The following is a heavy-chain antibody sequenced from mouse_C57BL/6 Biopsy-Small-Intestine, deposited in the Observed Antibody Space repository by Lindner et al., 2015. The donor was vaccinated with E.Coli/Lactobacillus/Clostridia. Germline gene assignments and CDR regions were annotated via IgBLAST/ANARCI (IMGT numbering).Heavy chain of an antibody. V-gene: IGHV14-2*01. CDR3: ANYDTVFAY. CDR2: IDPEDGET. D-gene: IGHD2-4*01. Sequence: VQLQESGAELVKPGASVKLSCTASGFSIKDFYIHWVKQRTEQGLEWIGRIDPEDGETKYAPKFQGKATLTADTSSNTAYLQLSSLTSEDTAVYYCANYDTVFAYWGQGTLLTVSA. CDR1: GFSIKDFY. J-gene: IGHJ3*01.